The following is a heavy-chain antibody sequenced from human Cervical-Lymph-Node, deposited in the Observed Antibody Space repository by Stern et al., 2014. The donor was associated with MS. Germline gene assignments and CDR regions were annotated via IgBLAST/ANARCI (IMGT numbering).Heavy chain of an antibody. J-gene: IGHJ6*02. CDR1: GFTFNKYA. Sequence: EDQLVESGGDFVQPGGSLRLSCAASGFTFNKYAMNWVRQAPGKGLEWVSTISGSGGSIYYADSVKGRFTISRDNSENTLYLQMHSLRAEDTAIYYCAKQYFDSSGYSYYYGMDVWGQGTTVTVSS. CDR2: ISGSGGSI. V-gene: IGHV3-23*04. D-gene: IGHD3-22*01. CDR3: AKQYFDSSGYSYYYGMDV.